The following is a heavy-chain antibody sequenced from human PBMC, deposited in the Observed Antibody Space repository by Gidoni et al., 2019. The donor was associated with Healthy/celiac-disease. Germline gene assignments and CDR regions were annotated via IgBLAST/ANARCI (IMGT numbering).Heavy chain of an antibody. CDR3: ARTFGSHDAFDI. J-gene: IGHJ3*02. CDR1: GFTFSSYS. V-gene: IGHV3-21*01. D-gene: IGHD1-26*01. Sequence: EVHLVESGGGLVKPGGSLRLSCAASGFTFSSYSMNWVRQAPGKGLEGVSSISSSSSYIYYADSVKGRFTISRDNAKNSLYLQMNSLRAEDTAVYYCARTFGSHDAFDIWGQGTMVTVSS. CDR2: ISSSSSYI.